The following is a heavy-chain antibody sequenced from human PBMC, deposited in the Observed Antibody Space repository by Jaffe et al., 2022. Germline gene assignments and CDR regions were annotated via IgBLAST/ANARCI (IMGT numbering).Heavy chain of an antibody. CDR1: GGTFGSYT. J-gene: IGHJ6*03. CDR3: ARAGVGYMDV. D-gene: IGHD3-3*01. CDR2: FIPVLEMA. V-gene: IGHV1-69*02. Sequence: QVQLVQSGAEVKKPGSSVKVSCKASGGTFGSYTINWVRQAPGQGLEWMGRFIPVLEMANYAQKFRGRVTITADKSTSTAYMELSSLRSEDTAVYYCARAGVGYMDVWGKGTTVTVSS.